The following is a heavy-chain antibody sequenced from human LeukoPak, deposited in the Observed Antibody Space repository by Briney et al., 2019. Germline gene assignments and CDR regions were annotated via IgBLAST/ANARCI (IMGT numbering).Heavy chain of an antibody. CDR1: GFTFSSYA. J-gene: IGHJ4*02. D-gene: IGHD6-13*01. V-gene: IGHV3-33*01. Sequence: GGSLRLSCAASGFTFSSYAMHWVRQAPGKGLEWVALIGSDGNKKYYADSVKGRLSISRDNYNNTLYLQMNSLGVEDTAVYYCARGRYSSSWKDYWGQGTLVTVSS. CDR3: ARGRYSSSWKDY. CDR2: IGSDGNKK.